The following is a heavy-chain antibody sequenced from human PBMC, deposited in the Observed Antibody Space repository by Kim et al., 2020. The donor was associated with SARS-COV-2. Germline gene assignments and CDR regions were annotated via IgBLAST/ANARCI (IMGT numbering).Heavy chain of an antibody. CDR1: GFTFSDYS. D-gene: IGHD1-26*01. J-gene: IGHJ4*02. V-gene: IGHV3-11*03. Sequence: GGSLRLSCAGSGFTFSDYSMSWIRQAPGKGLEWVSYISSGSSYTKYADSVKGRFTISRDNAKNSLYLRMNSLRVEDTAVYYCASRSDSGNFFDYWGQGTLVTVS. CDR2: ISSGSSYT. CDR3: ASRSDSGNFFDY.